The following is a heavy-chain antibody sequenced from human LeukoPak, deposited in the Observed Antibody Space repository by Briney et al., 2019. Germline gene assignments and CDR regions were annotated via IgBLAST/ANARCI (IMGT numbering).Heavy chain of an antibody. J-gene: IGHJ3*02. CDR1: GGSISSYY. CDR3: ARAYYDFWSGYSTDAFDI. CDR2: IYYSGST. D-gene: IGHD3-3*01. Sequence: KTSETLSLTCTVSGGSISSYYWSWIRQPPGKGLEWIGYIYYSGSTNYNPSLKSRVTISVDTSKNQFSLKLSSVTAADTAVYYCARAYYDFWSGYSTDAFDIWGQGTMVTVSS. V-gene: IGHV4-59*01.